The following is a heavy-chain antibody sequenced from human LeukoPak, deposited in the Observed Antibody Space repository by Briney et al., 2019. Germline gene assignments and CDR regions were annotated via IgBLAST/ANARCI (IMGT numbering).Heavy chain of an antibody. CDR1: GGSISSSSYY. D-gene: IGHD3-10*01. J-gene: IGHJ4*02. Sequence: PSETLSLTCTVSGGSISSSSYYWGWIRQPPGEGLEWIGSIYYSGSTYYNPSLKSRVTISVDTSKNQFSLKLSSVTAADTAVYYCARHCIRSWFGEFHYYFDYWGQGTLVTVSS. CDR3: ARHCIRSWFGEFHYYFDY. CDR2: IYYSGST. V-gene: IGHV4-39*01.